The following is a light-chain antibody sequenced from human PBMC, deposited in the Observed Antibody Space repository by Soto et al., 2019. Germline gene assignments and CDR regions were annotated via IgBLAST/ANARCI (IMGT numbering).Light chain of an antibody. J-gene: IGKJ1*01. CDR2: EAS. V-gene: IGKV1-5*01. Sequence: QITPSPSTLSASIGDRVPITCRARQSVDTRLAWYQQKPGKAPKLLVYEASTLETGVPARFSGSRSGTEFTLTISSLQADDFAVYYCQQYNSYSWTFGPGTKVDIK. CDR1: QSVDTR. CDR3: QQYNSYSWT.